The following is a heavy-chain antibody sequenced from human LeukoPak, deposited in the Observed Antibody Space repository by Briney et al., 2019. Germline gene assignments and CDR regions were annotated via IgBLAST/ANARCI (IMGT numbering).Heavy chain of an antibody. J-gene: IGHJ4*02. CDR3: ARHLPPYSYGGYYYFDY. V-gene: IGHV4-59*08. CDR2: IYYSGSY. CDR1: GGSLNTYY. D-gene: IGHD5-18*01. Sequence: SETLSLTCTGSGGSLNTYYWSWVRRPPGKGLEWVGSIYYSGSYNYNPSLKSRVTISVDTSKNHYSLKLGSVPAADTAVYYCARHLPPYSYGGYYYFDYWGQGTLVTVSS.